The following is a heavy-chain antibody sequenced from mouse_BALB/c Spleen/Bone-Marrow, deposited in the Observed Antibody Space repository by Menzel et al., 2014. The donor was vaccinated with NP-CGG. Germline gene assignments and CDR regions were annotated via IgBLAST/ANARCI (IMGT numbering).Heavy chain of an antibody. CDR2: INPSNGRN. CDR3: ARYGGPAWFAY. CDR1: GYSFTSYW. V-gene: IGHV1S81*02. Sequence: QVQLQQSGAELVKPGASVRLSCKASGYSFTSYWIHWVKQRPGQGLEWIGEINPSNGRNNYNEKFKNKATLTVDKSSSTAYMQLSSMTSEDAAVYYCARYGGPAWFAYWGQGTLVTVSA. J-gene: IGHJ3*01. D-gene: IGHD1-1*02.